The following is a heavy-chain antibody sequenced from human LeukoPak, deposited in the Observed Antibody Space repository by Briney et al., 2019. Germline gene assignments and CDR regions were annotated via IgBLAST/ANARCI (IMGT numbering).Heavy chain of an antibody. Sequence: PGGSLRLSCAASGFTFSSYAMHWVRQAPGKGLEWVAVISYDGSNKYYADSVKGRFTISRDNSKNTQYLQMNSLRADDTAVYYCARARATVTRISSFDIWGQGTMVTVSS. CDR2: ISYDGSNK. D-gene: IGHD4-17*01. V-gene: IGHV3-30*04. CDR1: GFTFSSYA. CDR3: ARARATVTRISSFDI. J-gene: IGHJ3*02.